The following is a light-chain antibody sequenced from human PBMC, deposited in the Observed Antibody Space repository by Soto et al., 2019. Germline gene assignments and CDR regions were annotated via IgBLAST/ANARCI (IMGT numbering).Light chain of an antibody. CDR3: QQYNNWPRT. CDR1: QSVSSD. CDR2: GAS. J-gene: IGKJ1*01. Sequence: EIVMTQSPATLSVTPGERATLSCRASQSVSSDLAWYHQKPGQAPRLLIYGASTRATGIPARFSGSGSGTESTLTINSLQSEDFAVYYCQQYNNWPRTFGQGTKV. V-gene: IGKV3-15*01.